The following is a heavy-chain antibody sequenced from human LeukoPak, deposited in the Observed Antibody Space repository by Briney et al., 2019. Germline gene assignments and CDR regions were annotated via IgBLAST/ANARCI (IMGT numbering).Heavy chain of an antibody. V-gene: IGHV3-30-3*01. CDR3: ARDLVVIPAAIGLGSWPLDP. J-gene: IGHJ5*02. Sequence: GGSLRLSCAASGFNCRSFAMHWVRQAPGKGLEWVAVLSYDGTNKYYADSVKGRFTISRDNSKNTLYLQMNSLRVEDTAVYYCARDLVVIPAAIGLGSWPLDPWGQGTLVTVSS. CDR2: LSYDGTNK. CDR1: GFNCRSFA. D-gene: IGHD2-2*02.